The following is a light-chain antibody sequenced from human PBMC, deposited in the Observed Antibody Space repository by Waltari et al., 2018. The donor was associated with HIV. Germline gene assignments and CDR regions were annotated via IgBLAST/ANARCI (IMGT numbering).Light chain of an antibody. Sequence: ITMTQSPANLSVSPGERVNLSCRASQRVSSNLAWYQQRPGQAPRLLIFSASTRAPGIPARFSGSGSGTEFTLTISSLQSEDFAVYYCQQYNDWPLYSFGQGTKLEI. CDR3: QQYNDWPLYS. CDR1: QRVSSN. V-gene: IGKV3-15*01. CDR2: SAS. J-gene: IGKJ2*03.